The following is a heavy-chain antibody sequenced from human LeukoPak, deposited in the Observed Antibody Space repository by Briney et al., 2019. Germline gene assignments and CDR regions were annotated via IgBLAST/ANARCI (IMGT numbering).Heavy chain of an antibody. CDR1: GFTFSSYE. Sequence: GGSLRLACAASGFTFSSYEMTWVRQAPGEGLEWLSYISVSGFAIYYADSVKGRFTISRDNAKNSLYLQMSSLRAEDTAVYYCAREGDVHNWNDGYYFDHWGQGTLVTVSS. CDR3: AREGDVHNWNDGYYFDH. J-gene: IGHJ4*02. CDR2: ISVSGFAI. V-gene: IGHV3-48*03. D-gene: IGHD1-20*01.